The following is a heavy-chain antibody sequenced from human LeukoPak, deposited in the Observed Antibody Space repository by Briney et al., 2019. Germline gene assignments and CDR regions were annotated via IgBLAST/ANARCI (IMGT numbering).Heavy chain of an antibody. CDR2: ISSSSSYI. V-gene: IGHV3-21*01. J-gene: IGHJ4*02. Sequence: GGSLRLSCAASGFTFSSYSMNWVRQAPGKGLEWVSSISSSSSYIYYADSVKGRFTISRDNAKNSLYLQMNSLRAEDTAVYYCAREGGYYYDSSGYPRWGQGTLVTVSS. CDR3: AREGGYYYDSSGYPR. D-gene: IGHD3-22*01. CDR1: GFTFSSYS.